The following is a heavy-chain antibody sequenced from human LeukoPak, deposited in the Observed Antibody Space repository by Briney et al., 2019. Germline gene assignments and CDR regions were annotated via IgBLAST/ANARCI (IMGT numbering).Heavy chain of an antibody. J-gene: IGHJ5*02. D-gene: IGHD3-10*01. CDR2: ISYDGSNK. CDR1: GFTFSSYA. CDR3: ARDYMSADPVWLDP. Sequence: GGSLRLSCAASGFTFSSYAMHWVRQAPGKGLEWGAVISYDGSNKYYADSVKGRFTISRDNSKNTLYLQMNSLRAEDTAVYYCARDYMSADPVWLDPWGQGTLVTVSS. V-gene: IGHV3-30-3*01.